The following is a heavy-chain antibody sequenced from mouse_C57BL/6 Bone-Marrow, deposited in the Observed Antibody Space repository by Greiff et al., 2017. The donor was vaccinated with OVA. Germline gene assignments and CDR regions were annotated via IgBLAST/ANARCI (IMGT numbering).Heavy chain of an antibody. V-gene: IGHV2-2*01. CDR2: IWSGGST. D-gene: IGHD1-1*01. J-gene: IGHJ4*01. CDR1: GFSLTSYG. Sequence: VQVVESGPGLVQPSQSLSITCTVSGFSLTSYGVHWVRQSPGKGLEWLGVIWSGGSTDYNAAFISRLSISKDNSKSQVFFKMNSLQADDTAIYYCARRGLLNAMDYWGQGTSVTVSS. CDR3: ARRGLLNAMDY.